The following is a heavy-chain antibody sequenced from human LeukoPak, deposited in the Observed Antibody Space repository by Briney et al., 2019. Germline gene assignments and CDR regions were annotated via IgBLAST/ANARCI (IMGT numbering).Heavy chain of an antibody. CDR3: ARHDGYCYDSSGYCISDAFDI. CDR1: GGSISSYY. J-gene: IGHJ3*02. Sequence: SETLSLTCTVSGGSISSYYWSWIRQPPGKGLEWIGYIYYSGSTNYNPSLESRVTISVDTSKNQFSLKLSSVTAADTAVYYCARHDGYCYDSSGYCISDAFDIWGQGTMVTVSS. D-gene: IGHD3-22*01. V-gene: IGHV4-59*08. CDR2: IYYSGST.